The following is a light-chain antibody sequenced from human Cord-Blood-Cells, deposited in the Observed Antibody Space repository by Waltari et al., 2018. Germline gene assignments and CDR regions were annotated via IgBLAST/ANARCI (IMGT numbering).Light chain of an antibody. CDR2: KAS. V-gene: IGKV1-5*03. CDR1: QSISSR. Sequence: DIQMTQSPSTLSASVGDRVTITCRASQSISSRLAWYQQKPGKAPKLLIYKASSLESWVPSRFSGSGSGTEFTLTISSLQPDDFATYYCQQYNSYWTFGQGTKVEIK. CDR3: QQYNSYWT. J-gene: IGKJ1*01.